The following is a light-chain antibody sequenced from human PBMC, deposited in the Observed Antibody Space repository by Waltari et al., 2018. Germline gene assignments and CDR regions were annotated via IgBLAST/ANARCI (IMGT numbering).Light chain of an antibody. Sequence: DIQMTRSPSSLSASVGDRVTITCRASHRISSYLNWYHQKPGKAPKVLIYAASSLQSGVPSRFSGSASGTDFTLTISSLQPEDFATFYCQQTYSTPYTFGQGTKLEIK. J-gene: IGKJ2*01. V-gene: IGKV1-39*01. CDR3: QQTYSTPYT. CDR2: AAS. CDR1: HRISSY.